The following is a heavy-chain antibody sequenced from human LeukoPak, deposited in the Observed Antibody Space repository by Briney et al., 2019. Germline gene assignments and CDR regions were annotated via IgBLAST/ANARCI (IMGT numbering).Heavy chain of an antibody. CDR2: INWNGGST. CDR1: GFTFDDYG. V-gene: IGHV3-20*04. J-gene: IGHJ6*03. D-gene: IGHD5-12*01. CDR3: ARDPNIVATNWNYMDV. Sequence: GGSLRLSCAASGFTFDDYGMSWVRQAPGKGLEWVSGINWNGGSTGYADSVKGRFTISRDNAKNSLYLQMNSLRAEDTALYYCARDPNIVATNWNYMDVWGKGTTVTVSS.